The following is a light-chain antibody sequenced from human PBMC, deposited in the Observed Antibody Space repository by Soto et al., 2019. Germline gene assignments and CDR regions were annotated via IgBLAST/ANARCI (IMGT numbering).Light chain of an antibody. Sequence: EIDLTQSPGTLSLSPGERATLSCRASQSVTSNYVAWYQQKPGQAPRLLLFGASIRDTGIPVRFSGSGSGTDFTLTFTRLEPEDFAVYYCHQYGSSPGTFGQGTKVEVK. V-gene: IGKV3-20*01. CDR1: QSVTSNY. J-gene: IGKJ1*01. CDR3: HQYGSSPGT. CDR2: GAS.